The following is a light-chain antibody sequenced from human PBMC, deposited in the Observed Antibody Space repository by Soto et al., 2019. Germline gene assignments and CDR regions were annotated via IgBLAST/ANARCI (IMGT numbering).Light chain of an antibody. CDR1: SSDVGNYNP. CDR3: CSYAGSSFYV. V-gene: IGLV2-23*01. CDR2: EGT. J-gene: IGLJ1*01. Sequence: QSALTQPASVSASPGQSITISCTGTSSDVGNYNPVSWYQQHPGKAPKLMIYEGTKRPSGVSNRFSGSKSGNTASLTISGLQAEDEADYYCCSYAGSSFYVFGTGTKVTVL.